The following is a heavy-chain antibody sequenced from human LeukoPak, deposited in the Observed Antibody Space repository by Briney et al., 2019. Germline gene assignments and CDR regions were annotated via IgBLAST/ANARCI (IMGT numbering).Heavy chain of an antibody. J-gene: IGHJ6*02. Sequence: PGGSLRLSCAASGFTFSSYAMPWVRQAPGKGLEWVAVISYDGSNKYYADSVKGRFTISRDNSKNTLYLQMNSLRAEDTAVYYCANLVVAPSYYGMDVWGQGTTVTVSS. CDR1: GFTFSSYA. CDR2: ISYDGSNK. V-gene: IGHV3-30-3*01. CDR3: ANLVVAPSYYGMDV. D-gene: IGHD2-2*01.